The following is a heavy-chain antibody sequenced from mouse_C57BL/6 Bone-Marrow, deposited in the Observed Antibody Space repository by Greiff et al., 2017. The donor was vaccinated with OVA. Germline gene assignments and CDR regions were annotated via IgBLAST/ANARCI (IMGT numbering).Heavy chain of an antibody. D-gene: IGHD4-1*01. CDR1: GFTFSDFY. CDR3: ARDPGTGFDY. CDR2: SRNKANDYTT. J-gene: IGHJ2*01. Sequence: EVMLVESGGGLVQSGRSLRLSCATSGFTFSDFYMEWVRQAPGKGLEWMAASRNKANDYTTEYSASVKGRFIVSRDTSQSILYLQMNALRAEDTAIYYCARDPGTGFDYWGQGTTLTVSS. V-gene: IGHV7-1*01.